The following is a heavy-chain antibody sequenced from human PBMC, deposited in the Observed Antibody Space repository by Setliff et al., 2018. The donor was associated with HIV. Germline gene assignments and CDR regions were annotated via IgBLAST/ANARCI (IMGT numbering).Heavy chain of an antibody. CDR3: ARRSSWYGDAFDI. D-gene: IGHD6-13*01. Sequence: PSETLSLTCTVSGASIRSSSYYWDWIRQPPGKGLEWIGSINYSGSTYYNPSLKRRVTISVATSKNQFSLKLRSVTAADTAVYYCARRSSWYGDAFDIWGQGTMVTVSS. CDR2: INYSGST. J-gene: IGHJ3*02. V-gene: IGHV4-39*01. CDR1: GASIRSSSYY.